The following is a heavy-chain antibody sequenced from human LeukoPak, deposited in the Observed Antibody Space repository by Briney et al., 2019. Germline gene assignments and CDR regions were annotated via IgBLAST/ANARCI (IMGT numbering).Heavy chain of an antibody. D-gene: IGHD4-23*01. CDR1: GVSLSIGDYC. J-gene: IGHJ4*02. CDR3: ARVLRWEGRYFDY. V-gene: IGHV4-30-4*01. CDR2: IYYSGST. Sequence: SQTLSRTCALSGVSLSIGDYCGSSGRQPPGRGLEWIGYIYYSGSTYYNPSLKSRVTISVDTSKNQFSLKLSSVTAADTAVYYCARVLRWEGRYFDYWGQGTLVTVSS.